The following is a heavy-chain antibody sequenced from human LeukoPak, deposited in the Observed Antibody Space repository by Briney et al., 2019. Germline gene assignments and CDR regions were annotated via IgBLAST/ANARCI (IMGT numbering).Heavy chain of an antibody. D-gene: IGHD2-8*01. CDR2: INHSGST. CDR1: GGSFSGYY. Sequence: NPSETLSLTCAVYGGSFSGYYWSWIRQPPGKGLEWIGEINHSGSTNYNPSLKSRVTISVDTSKNQLSLKLSSVTAADTAVYYCASRLKNYYYYYMDVWGKGTTVTVS. CDR3: ASRLKNYYYYYMDV. J-gene: IGHJ6*03. V-gene: IGHV4-34*01.